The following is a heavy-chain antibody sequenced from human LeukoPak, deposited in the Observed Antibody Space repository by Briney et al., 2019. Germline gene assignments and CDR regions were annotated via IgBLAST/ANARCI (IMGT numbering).Heavy chain of an antibody. CDR3: AKGVLTPGHYFDY. J-gene: IGHJ4*02. D-gene: IGHD3-3*01. V-gene: IGHV3-30*02. CDR2: IRYDGSNK. Sequence: SGGSLRLSCAASGFTFSSYGMHWVRQAPGKGLEWVAFIRYDGSNKYYADSVKGRFTISRDNSKNTLYLQMNSLRAEDTAVYYCAKGVLTPGHYFDYWCQGTLVTVSS. CDR1: GFTFSSYG.